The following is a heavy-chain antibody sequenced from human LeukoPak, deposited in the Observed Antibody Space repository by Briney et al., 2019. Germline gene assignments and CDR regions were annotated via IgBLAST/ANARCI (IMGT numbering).Heavy chain of an antibody. CDR1: GYTFTSYG. J-gene: IGHJ4*02. CDR2: ISAYNGNT. D-gene: IGHD3-22*01. Sequence: ASVKVSCKASGYTFTSYGISWVRQAPGQGLEWMGWISAYNGNTNYAQKLQGRVTMTTDTSTSTAYMELRSLRSDDTAVYYCARDWGSSSGYYCATSDFDYWGQGTLVTVSS. CDR3: ARDWGSSSGYYCATSDFDY. V-gene: IGHV1-18*01.